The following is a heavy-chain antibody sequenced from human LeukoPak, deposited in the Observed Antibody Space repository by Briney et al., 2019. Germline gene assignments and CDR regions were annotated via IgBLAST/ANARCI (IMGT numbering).Heavy chain of an antibody. V-gene: IGHV4-34*01. CDR3: ARGTDRSKIAY. J-gene: IGHJ4*02. D-gene: IGHD3-22*01. CDR1: GGSFSGYY. CDR2: IHPRGTI. Sequence: SETLSLTCAVYGGSFSGYYWSWIRQPPGEGLEWIGEIHPRGTIDYNPSFKSRVTISGDTSKNQFSLKLTSVTAADTAVYYCARGTDRSKIAYWGQGTLVTVSS.